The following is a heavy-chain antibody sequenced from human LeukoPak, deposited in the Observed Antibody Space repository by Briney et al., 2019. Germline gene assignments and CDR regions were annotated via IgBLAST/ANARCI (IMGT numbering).Heavy chain of an antibody. CDR2: ITSSSGII. Sequence: GGSLKLSCAASGFSFTSYSMNWVRQAPGKGLEWVSFITSSSGIIYYADSVKGRFTISRDNVKNSLYLQMNSLRDEDTAVYYCARDFSNAFDIWGQGTMVTVSS. CDR1: GFSFTSYS. CDR3: ARDFSNAFDI. V-gene: IGHV3-48*02. J-gene: IGHJ3*02. D-gene: IGHD2/OR15-2a*01.